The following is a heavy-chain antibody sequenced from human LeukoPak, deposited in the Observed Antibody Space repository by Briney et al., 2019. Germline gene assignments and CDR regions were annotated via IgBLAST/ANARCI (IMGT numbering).Heavy chain of an antibody. D-gene: IGHD6-19*01. V-gene: IGHV4-34*01. CDR1: GGSISSYY. CDR2: INHSGST. Sequence: SETLSLTCTVSGGSISSYYWSWIRQPPGKGLEWIGEINHSGSTNYNPSLKSRVTISVDTSKNQFSLKLSSVTAADTAVYYCATGRAYSSGWYRLDYWGQGTLVTVSS. CDR3: ATGRAYSSGWYRLDY. J-gene: IGHJ4*02.